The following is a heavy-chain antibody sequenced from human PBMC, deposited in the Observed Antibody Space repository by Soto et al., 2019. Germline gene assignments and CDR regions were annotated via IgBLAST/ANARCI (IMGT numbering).Heavy chain of an antibody. J-gene: IGHJ3*01. CDR3: ANKHTQDSGDSAT. Sequence: SGPTLLNPTHSLTLTFTFSFFSLRTTGVGVGGIGQPPGKALEWLALLYWDDDNRYKHSLKSRITLTKDTSQSQVVLTLTNVEPAETAPYYSANKHTQDSGDSATWAKGTMV. CDR1: FFSLRTTGVG. D-gene: IGHD2-21*01. V-gene: IGHV2-5*02. CDR2: LYWDDDN.